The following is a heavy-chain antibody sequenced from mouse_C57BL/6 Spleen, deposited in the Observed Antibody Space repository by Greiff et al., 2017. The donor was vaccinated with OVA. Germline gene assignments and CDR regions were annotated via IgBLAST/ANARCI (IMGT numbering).Heavy chain of an antibody. CDR1: GYTFTSYW. J-gene: IGHJ4*01. CDR3: ARRATGTDAMYY. V-gene: IGHV1-59*01. CDR2: IDPSDSYT. Sequence: VQLQQPGAELVRPGTSVKLSCKASGYTFTSYWMHWVKQRPGQGLEWIGEIDPSDSYTNYNQKFKGKATLTVDTSSSTAYMQLSSLTSEDSAVYYCARRATGTDAMYYWGQGTSVTVSS. D-gene: IGHD4-1*01.